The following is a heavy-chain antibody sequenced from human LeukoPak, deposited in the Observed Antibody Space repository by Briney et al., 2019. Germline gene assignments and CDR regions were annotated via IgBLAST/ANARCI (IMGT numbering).Heavy chain of an antibody. D-gene: IGHD3-22*01. CDR1: GYTFTSYA. J-gene: IGHJ6*02. CDR2: INAGNGNT. CDR3: ARGSLYYDSSPSYGMDV. Sequence: ASVKVSCKASGYTFTSYAMHWVRQAPGQRLEWMGWINAGNGNTKYSQKFQGRVTMTRNTSISTAHMELSSLRSEDTAVYYCARGSLYYDSSPSYGMDVWGQGTTVTVSS. V-gene: IGHV1-3*01.